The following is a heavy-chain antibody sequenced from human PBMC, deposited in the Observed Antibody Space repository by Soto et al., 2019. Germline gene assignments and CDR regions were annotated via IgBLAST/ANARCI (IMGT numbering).Heavy chain of an antibody. CDR1: GFTFSSHA. V-gene: IGHV3-30-3*01. J-gene: IGHJ4*02. Sequence: QVQLVESGGGVAQPGRSLRLSCAVSGFTFSSHAMHWVRQAPGKGLEWVALISSDGSNKYYADSVKGRFTTSRDNSKNTMYLQMNSLRVEDTAVYYSARDDEGGSDCDLCYWGQGALVTVSS. CDR3: ARDDEGGSDCDLCY. D-gene: IGHD1-26*01. CDR2: ISSDGSNK.